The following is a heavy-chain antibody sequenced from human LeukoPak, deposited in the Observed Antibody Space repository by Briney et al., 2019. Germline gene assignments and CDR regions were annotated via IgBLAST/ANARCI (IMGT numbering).Heavy chain of an antibody. V-gene: IGHV3-7*01. CDR1: GLRFSSYW. D-gene: IGHD6-13*01. J-gene: IGHJ4*02. CDR3: GRFGYEAAVDL. CDR2: IKQDGSEK. Sequence: GGSLRLSCAASGLRFSSYWMSWVRQAPGKGLEWVANIKQDGSEKYYVDSVKGRFTISRDNAKNLLFLQMNSLRGEDPAVYYCGRFGYEAAVDLWGRGTLVTVSS.